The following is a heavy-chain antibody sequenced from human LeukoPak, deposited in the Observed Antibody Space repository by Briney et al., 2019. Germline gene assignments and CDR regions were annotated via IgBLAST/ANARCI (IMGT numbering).Heavy chain of an antibody. Sequence: SQTLSLTCAVSGGSISSDGYSWSWIRQPPGKGLEWIGYIYHSGSTFYNPSLKSRVTIAVDRSKNQFSLKLSSVTAADTAVYYCARDTRAAATPDYWGQGTLVTVSS. J-gene: IGHJ4*02. V-gene: IGHV4-30-2*01. CDR3: ARDTRAAATPDY. CDR1: GGSISSDGYS. D-gene: IGHD6-13*01. CDR2: IYHSGST.